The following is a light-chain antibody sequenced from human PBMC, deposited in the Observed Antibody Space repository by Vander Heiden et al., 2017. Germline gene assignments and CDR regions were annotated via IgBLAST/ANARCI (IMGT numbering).Light chain of an antibody. V-gene: IGLV1-44*01. Sequence: QSVLTQPPSASGTPGQRVTISCSGSSSNIGSNTVNWYQQLPGSAPKLLIYTNDQRPSGVPDRFSGSKSGTSASLAISGLQSDDEGDYYCAAWDDRLSVLFGGGTKLTVL. CDR1: SSNIGSNT. J-gene: IGLJ2*01. CDR3: AAWDDRLSVL. CDR2: TND.